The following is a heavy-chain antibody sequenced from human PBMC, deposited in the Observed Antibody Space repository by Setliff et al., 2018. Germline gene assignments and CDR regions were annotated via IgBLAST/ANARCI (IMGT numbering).Heavy chain of an antibody. J-gene: IGHJ4*02. CDR3: ARTDDYYNFYAY. Sequence: PSETLSLTCAVSGGSISSSNWWSWVRQPPGKGLEWIGEIYHSGSTYYNPSLKSRVTISIDASKNQFSLKLDSVTAADTAVYYCARTDDYYNFYAYWGQGTLVTVSS. CDR1: GGSISSSNW. CDR2: IYHSGST. V-gene: IGHV4-4*02. D-gene: IGHD3-3*01.